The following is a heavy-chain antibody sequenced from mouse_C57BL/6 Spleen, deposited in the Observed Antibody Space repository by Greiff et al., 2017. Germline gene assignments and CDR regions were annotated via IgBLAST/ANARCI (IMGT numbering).Heavy chain of an antibody. D-gene: IGHD2-12*01. J-gene: IGHJ1*03. CDR2: IYPGSGST. CDR3: ARESYYKDWYFDV. V-gene: IGHV1-55*01. Sequence: QVQLQQPGAELVKPGASVKMSCKASGYTFTSYWITWVKQRPGQGLEWIGDIYPGSGSTNYNEKFKSKATMTVDTSSSTAYMQLSSLTSEDSAVYYCARESYYKDWYFDVWGTGTTVTVSS. CDR1: GYTFTSYW.